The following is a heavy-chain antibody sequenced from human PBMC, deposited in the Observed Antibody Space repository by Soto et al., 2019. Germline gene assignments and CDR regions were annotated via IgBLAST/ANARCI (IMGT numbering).Heavy chain of an antibody. CDR3: ERGVFCGTSYSGSWYVFDY. J-gene: IGHJ4*02. V-gene: IGHV4-34*01. D-gene: IGHD3-10*01. CDR1: GGSFSGCT. Sequence: QVQLQQWGAGLLKPSATLSLTCAVSGGSFSGCTGTWIRQSPGKGLEWIGQIKEGGRATYNPSLNSRVTILGGTSNNAFVQGLTSVSAADTAVYSCERGVFCGTSYSGSWYVFDYWGQGTLVTVSS. CDR2: IKEGGRA.